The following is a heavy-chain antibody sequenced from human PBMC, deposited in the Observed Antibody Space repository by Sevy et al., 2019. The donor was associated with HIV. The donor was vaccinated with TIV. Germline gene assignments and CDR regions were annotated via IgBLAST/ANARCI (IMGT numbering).Heavy chain of an antibody. CDR2: ITSSSDYI. CDR3: ARDRRTLNYYASSGYNYYFDY. CDR1: GFIFSNYP. J-gene: IGHJ4*02. V-gene: IGHV3-21*01. D-gene: IGHD3-22*01. Sequence: GGSLRLSCAASGFIFSNYPIHWVRQAPGKGLEWVSSITSSSDYIYDADSVKGRFTISRDNAKNSLYLQMNSLRAEDTAVYYCARDRRTLNYYASSGYNYYFDYWGQGTLVTVSS.